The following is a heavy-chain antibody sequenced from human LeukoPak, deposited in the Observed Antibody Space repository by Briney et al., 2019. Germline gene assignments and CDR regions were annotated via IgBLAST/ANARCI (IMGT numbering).Heavy chain of an antibody. J-gene: IGHJ6*02. CDR2: ISSRSSNI. V-gene: IGHV3-48*02. D-gene: IGHD3-3*01. Sequence: PGGSLRLSYAAAGFTFRAFSMNWVRQAPGKGLEWVSHISSRSSNIFYADSVKGRFTISRDDAKNSLYLQMNSLRDEDTAVYYCVRGDDFWTRQEYYYYGMDVWGHGTTVTVSS. CDR3: VRGDDFWTRQEYYYYGMDV. CDR1: GFTFRAFS.